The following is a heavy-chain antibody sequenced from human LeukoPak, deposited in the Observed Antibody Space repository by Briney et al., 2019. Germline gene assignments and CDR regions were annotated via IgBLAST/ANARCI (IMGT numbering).Heavy chain of an antibody. J-gene: IGHJ6*02. CDR1: GFTFSNYD. Sequence: PGGSLRLSCAASGFTFSNYDMHWVRQAPGKGLEWVAVIWYDGSNKYYADSVKGRFTISRDNSKNTLYLQMNSLRAEDTAVYYCARDGFEFVAGMVGYGMDVWGQGTTVTVSS. CDR2: IWYDGSNK. D-gene: IGHD6-19*01. V-gene: IGHV3-33*01. CDR3: ARDGFEFVAGMVGYGMDV.